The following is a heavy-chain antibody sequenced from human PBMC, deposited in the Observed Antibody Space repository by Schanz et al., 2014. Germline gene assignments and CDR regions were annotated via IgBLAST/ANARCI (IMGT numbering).Heavy chain of an antibody. CDR2: ISSSSSTI. CDR3: ASLRVEYSSSFGAFDI. D-gene: IGHD6-6*01. V-gene: IGHV3-48*02. CDR1: EFTVSSSY. Sequence: EVQLVESGGGLVQPGGSLRLSCAASEFTVSSSYMTWVRQAPGKGLEWVSYISSSSSTIYYADSVKGRFTISRDNAKNSLYLQMNSLRDEDTAVYYCASLRVEYSSSFGAFDIWGQGTMVTVSS. J-gene: IGHJ3*02.